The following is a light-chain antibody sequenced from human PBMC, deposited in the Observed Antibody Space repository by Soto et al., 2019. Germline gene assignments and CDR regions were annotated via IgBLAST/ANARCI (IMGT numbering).Light chain of an antibody. CDR1: HDIRND. J-gene: IGKJ4*01. CDR3: QQYDNLPLT. Sequence: DIQMTQSPSSLSASVGDRVTINCQASHDIRNDLNWYQQKSGKAPKLLIHAASTLEAGVPSRFSGSGSGTDFTFTISGLQPEDVATYYCQQYDNLPLTFGGGTKVDIK. V-gene: IGKV1-33*01. CDR2: AAS.